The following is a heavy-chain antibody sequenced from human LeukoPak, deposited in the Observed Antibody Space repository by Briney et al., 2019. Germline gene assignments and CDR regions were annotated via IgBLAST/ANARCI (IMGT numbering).Heavy chain of an antibody. CDR2: IYYSGST. Sequence: SETLSLTCTVSGGSISSGGYYWSWIRQHPGKGLEWIGYIYYSGSTYYNPSLKSRVTISVDTSKDQFSLKLSSVTAADTAVYYCAGVPGLRSYYYYYGMDVWGQGTTVTVSS. V-gene: IGHV4-31*03. D-gene: IGHD2-8*01. J-gene: IGHJ6*02. CDR1: GGSISSGGYY. CDR3: AGVPGLRSYYYYYGMDV.